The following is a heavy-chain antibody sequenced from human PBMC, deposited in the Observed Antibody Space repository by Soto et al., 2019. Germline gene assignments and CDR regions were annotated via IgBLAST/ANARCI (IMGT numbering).Heavy chain of an antibody. V-gene: IGHV1-69*06. Sequence: QVQLVQSGAEVKKPGSSVKVSCKASGGTFSSYAISWVRQAPGQGLEWMGGIIPIFGTANYAQKFQGRVTITADKSTSAAYMELSSLRSEDTAVYYCARDLSGAYYYYYGMDVWGQGTTVTVSS. D-gene: IGHD1-26*01. CDR3: ARDLSGAYYYYYGMDV. J-gene: IGHJ6*02. CDR1: GGTFSSYA. CDR2: IIPIFGTA.